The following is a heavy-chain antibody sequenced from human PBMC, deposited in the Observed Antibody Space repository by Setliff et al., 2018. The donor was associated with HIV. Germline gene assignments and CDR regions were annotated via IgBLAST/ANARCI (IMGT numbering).Heavy chain of an antibody. CDR1: GYTFTSYY. D-gene: IGHD2-15*01. V-gene: IGHV1-46*01. CDR3: ARVYCSISTCDDEYFFDY. CDR2: MNPNGRST. Sequence: ASVKVSCKASGYTFTSYYIHWLRQVPGQGLEWMGVMNPNGRSTDFAQKFQGRLSLTTDTSTNTVYLELNSLLSDDTAVYYCARVYCSISTCDDEYFFDYCGQGTLVTVSS. J-gene: IGHJ4*02.